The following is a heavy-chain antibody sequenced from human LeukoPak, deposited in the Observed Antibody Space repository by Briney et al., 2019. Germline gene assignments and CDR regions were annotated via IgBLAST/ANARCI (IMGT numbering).Heavy chain of an antibody. CDR1: SASISTYY. D-gene: IGHD3-10*01. V-gene: IGHV4-59*01. CDR2: IYHSGPS. J-gene: IGHJ4*02. CDR3: AKAAKFYYGSQTYYYFDY. Sequence: SETLSLTCTVSSASISTYYWSWIRQPPGKGLEWIGYIYHSGPSNYNPSLKSRVAMSVDTSKSQFSLSLTSVTTADTAVYYCAKAAKFYYGSQTYYYFDYRGQGILVTVSS.